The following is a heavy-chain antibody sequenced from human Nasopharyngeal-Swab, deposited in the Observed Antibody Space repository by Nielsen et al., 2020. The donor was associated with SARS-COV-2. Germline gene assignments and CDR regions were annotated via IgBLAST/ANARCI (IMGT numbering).Heavy chain of an antibody. CDR3: ARDAPLGGMDV. D-gene: IGHD3-16*01. Sequence: SETLSLTCAVSGGSISSSNLWSWVRQPPGKGLERIGEIYHSGSTNYNPSLKSRVTISVDKSKNQFSLKLSSLTAADTAVYYCARDAPLGGMDVWGQGTTVTVSS. CDR2: IYHSGST. V-gene: IGHV4-4*02. CDR1: GGSISSSNL. J-gene: IGHJ6*02.